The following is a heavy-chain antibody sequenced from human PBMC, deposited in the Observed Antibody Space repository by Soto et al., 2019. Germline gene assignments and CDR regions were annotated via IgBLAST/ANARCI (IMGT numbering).Heavy chain of an antibody. V-gene: IGHV3-23*01. CDR2: ISGSGGST. Sequence: SGGSLRLSCAASGFTFSSYAMSWVRQAPGKGLEWVSAISGSGGSTYYADSVKGRFTISRDNSKNTLYLQMNSLRVEDTAVYYCAKDNEGYYDILTGPAYFDYWGQGTLVTVSS. CDR3: AKDNEGYYDILTGPAYFDY. CDR1: GFTFSSYA. D-gene: IGHD3-9*01. J-gene: IGHJ4*02.